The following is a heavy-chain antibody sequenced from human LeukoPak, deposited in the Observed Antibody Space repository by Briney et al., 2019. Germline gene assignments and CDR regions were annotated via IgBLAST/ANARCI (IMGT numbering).Heavy chain of an antibody. CDR3: ARDQVGIMPNDF. D-gene: IGHD3-16*01. V-gene: IGHV3-30*02. CDR1: GFTFDDYA. CDR2: IRYDGINK. J-gene: IGHJ4*02. Sequence: GGSLRLSCAASGFTFDDYAMHWVRQAPGKGLEWVAFIRYDGINKYYADSVKGRFTISRDSFKNTLYLQMNNLRAEDTAIYYCARDQVGIMPNDFWGQGTLVTVSS.